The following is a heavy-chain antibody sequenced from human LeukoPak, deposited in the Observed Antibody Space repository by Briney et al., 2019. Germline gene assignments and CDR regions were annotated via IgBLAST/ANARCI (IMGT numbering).Heavy chain of an antibody. CDR1: GGSISSYY. V-gene: IGHV4-59*01. Sequence: SETLSLTCTVSGGSISSYYWSWIRQPPGKGLEWIGYIYYSGSTNYNPSLKSRVTISVDTSKNQFSLKLSSVTAADTAVYYCARNHENYYDSSGYYSPFDYWGQGALVTVSS. CDR2: IYYSGST. D-gene: IGHD3-22*01. CDR3: ARNHENYYDSSGYYSPFDY. J-gene: IGHJ4*02.